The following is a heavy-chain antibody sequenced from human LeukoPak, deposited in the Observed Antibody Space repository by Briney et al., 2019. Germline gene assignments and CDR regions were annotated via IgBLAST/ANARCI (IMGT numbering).Heavy chain of an antibody. J-gene: IGHJ4*02. CDR1: GYTFTSYG. Sequence: ASVKLSCKASGYTFTSYGISWVRQAPGQGLEWMGWISAYNGNTNYAQKLQGRVTMTTDTSTSTAYMELRSLRSDDTAVYYCASMGYCSGGSCYSGGFDYWGQGTLVTVSS. CDR3: ASMGYCSGGSCYSGGFDY. CDR2: ISAYNGNT. V-gene: IGHV1-18*01. D-gene: IGHD2-15*01.